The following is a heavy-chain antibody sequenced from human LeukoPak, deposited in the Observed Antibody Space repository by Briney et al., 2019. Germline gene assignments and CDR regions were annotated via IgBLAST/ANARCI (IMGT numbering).Heavy chain of an antibody. Sequence: GGSLRLSCAAPGITVRSNYMFWVRQAPGKGLEWVSLIYSGDSTYYADSVKGRFTISRDTSKNTVYLQMNSLRAEDTAVYYCARLVVPAAYFDYWGQGPWSPSPQ. J-gene: IGHJ4*02. CDR1: GITVRSNY. CDR3: ARLVVPAAYFDY. D-gene: IGHD2-2*01. CDR2: IYSGDST. V-gene: IGHV3-66*02.